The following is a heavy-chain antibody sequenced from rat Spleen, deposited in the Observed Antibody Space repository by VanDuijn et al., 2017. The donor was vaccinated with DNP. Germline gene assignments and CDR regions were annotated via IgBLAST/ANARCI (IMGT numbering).Heavy chain of an antibody. CDR1: GFTFSDYG. CDR3: TIEATTRNWFAY. V-gene: IGHV5-20*01. J-gene: IGHJ3*01. CDR2: ISYDGYSA. D-gene: IGHD1-4*01. Sequence: EVQLVESGGGLVQPGRSLKLSCAVSGFTFSDYGMAWVLQAPTEGLEWIASISYDGYSAYYRDSVKGRFTISRDNAKSSLYLQMDSLRSEDTATYYCTIEATTRNWFAYWGQGTLVTVSS.